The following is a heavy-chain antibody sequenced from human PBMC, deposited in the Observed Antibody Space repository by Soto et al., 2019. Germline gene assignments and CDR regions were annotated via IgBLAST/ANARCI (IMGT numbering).Heavy chain of an antibody. J-gene: IGHJ6*02. CDR1: GGPISGDYYH. Sequence: SETLSLTCTVSGGPISGDYYHWTWIRQSPGKGLEWIGYVFHSGSVLYNPSLKSRLNISVDTSKNQFSLRLSSVTAADTAVYFCAREDDGGDRDYYGLDVWGQGTTVTVSS. CDR3: AREDDGGDRDYYGLDV. CDR2: VFHSGSV. D-gene: IGHD2-21*02. V-gene: IGHV4-30-4*08.